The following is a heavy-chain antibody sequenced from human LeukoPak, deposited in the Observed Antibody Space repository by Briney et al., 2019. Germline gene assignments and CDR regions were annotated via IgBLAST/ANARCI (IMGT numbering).Heavy chain of an antibody. Sequence: GGSLRLSCAASGFTFDDYAMHWVRQAPGKGLEWVSGISWNSGSIGYADSVKGRFTISRDNAKNSLYLQMNSLRAEDTALYYCAKGGLYGGNSGSYFQHWGQGTLVTVSS. CDR1: GFTFDDYA. CDR3: AKGGLYGGNSGSYFQH. V-gene: IGHV3-9*01. D-gene: IGHD4-17*01. J-gene: IGHJ1*01. CDR2: ISWNSGSI.